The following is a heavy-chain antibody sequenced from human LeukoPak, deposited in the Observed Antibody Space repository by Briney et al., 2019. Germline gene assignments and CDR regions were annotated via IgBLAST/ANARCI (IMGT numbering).Heavy chain of an antibody. CDR2: IIPIFGTA. V-gene: IGHV1-69*01. J-gene: IGHJ5*02. D-gene: IGHD4-11*01. Sequence: ASVKVSCKASVGTFSSYAISWVRQAPGQGLEWMGGIIPIFGTANYAQKFQGRVTLTADESTSTAYMELSSLRSEDTAVYYCARGEGQQYNWFDPWGQGTLVTVSS. CDR3: ARGEGQQYNWFDP. CDR1: VGTFSSYA.